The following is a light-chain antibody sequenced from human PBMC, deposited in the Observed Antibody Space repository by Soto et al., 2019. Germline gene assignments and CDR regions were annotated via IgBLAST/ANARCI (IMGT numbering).Light chain of an antibody. V-gene: IGLV2-14*01. CDR3: NSYTSNSTWV. CDR2: EVN. CDR1: SSDVGGYSY. Sequence: QSALPQPASVSVSPGQSITISCTGTSSDVGGYSYVSWYQQHPGKAPKLMIFEVNNRPSGLSNRFSGSKSGNTASLTISGLQPEDEADYYCNSYTSNSTWVFGGGTKLTVL. J-gene: IGLJ3*02.